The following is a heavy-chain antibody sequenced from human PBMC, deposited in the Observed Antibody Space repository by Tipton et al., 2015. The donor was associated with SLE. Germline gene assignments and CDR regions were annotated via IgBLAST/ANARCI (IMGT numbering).Heavy chain of an antibody. CDR2: ISAYNGNT. CDR1: GYTFGRFG. Sequence: QSGAEVKKPGASVKVSCQASGYTFGRFGVSWVRQAPGQGLEWMGWISAYNGNTEYAEKVQGRLTMTTDRSTSTAYMELRSLTSEDTAVYYCAREVDAFDIWGQGTMVTVSS. J-gene: IGHJ3*02. V-gene: IGHV1-18*01. CDR3: AREVDAFDI.